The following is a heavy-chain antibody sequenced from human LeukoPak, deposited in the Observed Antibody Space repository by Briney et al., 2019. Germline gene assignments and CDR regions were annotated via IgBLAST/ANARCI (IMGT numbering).Heavy chain of an antibody. J-gene: IGHJ4*02. CDR2: IYYSGST. CDR1: GGSISSYY. CDR3: ARGLRYFDY. D-gene: IGHD5/OR15-5a*01. Sequence: SETLSLTCTVSGGSISSYYWSWIRQPPGKGLEWIGYIYYSGSTYYNPSLKSRVTISVDTSKNQFSLKLSSVTAADTAVYYCARGLRYFDYWGQGTLVTVSS. V-gene: IGHV4-59*01.